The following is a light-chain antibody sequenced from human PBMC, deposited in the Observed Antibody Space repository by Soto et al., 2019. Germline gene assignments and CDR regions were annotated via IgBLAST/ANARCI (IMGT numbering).Light chain of an antibody. CDR3: QQYTNTNNPWM. Sequence: DIQMTQSPSTLSASLGDRVTITFRANQTISTWMAWYQQKPGQAPKLLVYDASTLQSGVASRFSGSGSGTEFTLIISGLQPDDSATYYCQQYTNTNNPWMFGQGTKV. CDR2: DAS. CDR1: QTISTW. J-gene: IGKJ1*01. V-gene: IGKV1-5*01.